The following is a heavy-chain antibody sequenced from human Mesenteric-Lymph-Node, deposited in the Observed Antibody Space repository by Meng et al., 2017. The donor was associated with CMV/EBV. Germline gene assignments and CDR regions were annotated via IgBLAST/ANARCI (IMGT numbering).Heavy chain of an antibody. V-gene: IGHV4-34*01. D-gene: IGHD3-9*01. CDR3: ARGSSYDILTGYFDY. CDR2: INHSGST. CDR1: GGSFSGYY. Sequence: QVQLLQWAARLLKPSETLAVQWAGYGGSFSGYYWNWIRQSPEKGLEWIGEINHSGSTTYNPSFTSRIIISVDTSTNQISLNMSSVTAADTAVYYCARGSSYDILTGYFDYWGQGALVTVSS. J-gene: IGHJ4*02.